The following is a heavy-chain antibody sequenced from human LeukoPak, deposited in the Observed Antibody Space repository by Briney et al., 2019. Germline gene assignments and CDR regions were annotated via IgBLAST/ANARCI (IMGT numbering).Heavy chain of an antibody. CDR3: AKGRGYELPLDN. V-gene: IGHV3-23*01. CDR2: ISGSGVST. Sequence: GGSLRLACAASGFRFSSYAMGWVRQAPGKGLEWVSAISGSGVSTYYADSVKGRFTISRDNAKNSLYLQMNSLRAEDTALYYCAKGRGYELPLDNWGQGTLVTVST. D-gene: IGHD5-12*01. CDR1: GFRFSSYA. J-gene: IGHJ4*02.